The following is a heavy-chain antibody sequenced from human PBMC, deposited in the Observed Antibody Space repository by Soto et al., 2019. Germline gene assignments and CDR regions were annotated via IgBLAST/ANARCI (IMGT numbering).Heavy chain of an antibody. D-gene: IGHD2-2*02. CDR1: GDSITSSSHY. CDR2: IYYDGNT. J-gene: IGHJ4*02. CDR3: ARPPPGQAPLYPPRLDF. V-gene: IGHV4-39*01. Sequence: SETLFLTCTVSGDSITSSSHYWGWIRQPPGKGLECIANIYYDGNTYYNPSLKSRVSISVDTSKNQFSLNVYSVTAADTAVYYCARPPPGQAPLYPPRLDFWGQGVKVTVSS.